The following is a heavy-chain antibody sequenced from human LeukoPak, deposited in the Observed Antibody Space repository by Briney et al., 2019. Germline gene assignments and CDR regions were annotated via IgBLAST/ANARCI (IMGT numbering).Heavy chain of an antibody. CDR2: IKSDGSEK. CDR3: ARISRYGLDY. Sequence: GGSLRLSCAASGFTFSGYWMSWVRQAPGKGLEWLANIKSDGSEKYYVDSVKGRFTISRDNAKNSLYLQMNSLRPEDTAVYYCARISRYGLDYWGQGTLVTVSS. J-gene: IGHJ4*02. CDR1: GFTFSGYW. V-gene: IGHV3-7*04. D-gene: IGHD3-16*01.